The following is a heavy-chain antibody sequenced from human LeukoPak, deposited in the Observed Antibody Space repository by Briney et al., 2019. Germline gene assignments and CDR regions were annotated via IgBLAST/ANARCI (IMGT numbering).Heavy chain of an antibody. J-gene: IGHJ4*02. CDR2: ISGSGGST. CDR1: GFTFSSYA. V-gene: IGHV3-23*01. CDR3: ANLDTLTGLGVDY. Sequence: GGSLRLSCAASGFTFSSYAMSWVRQAPGKGLEWVSAISGSGGSTYYADSVKGRFTISRNNSKNTLYLQMNSLRAEDTAVYYCANLDTLTGLGVDYWGQGTLVTVSS. D-gene: IGHD3-9*01.